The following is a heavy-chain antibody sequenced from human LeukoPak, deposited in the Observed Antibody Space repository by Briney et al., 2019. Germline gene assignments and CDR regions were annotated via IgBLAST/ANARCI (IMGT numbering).Heavy chain of an antibody. CDR3: AKDLEMATTGGFDY. J-gene: IGHJ4*02. D-gene: IGHD5-24*01. CDR2: ISSSGSTI. V-gene: IGHV3-11*01. Sequence: GGSLRLSCAASGFTFSDYYMSWIRQAPGKGLEWVSYISSSGSTIYYADSVKGRFTISRDNAKNSLYLQMNSLRAEDTALYYCAKDLEMATTGGFDYWGQGTLVTVSS. CDR1: GFTFSDYY.